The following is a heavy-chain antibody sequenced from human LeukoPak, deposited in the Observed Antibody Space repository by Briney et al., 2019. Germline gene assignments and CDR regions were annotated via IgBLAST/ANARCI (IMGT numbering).Heavy chain of an antibody. V-gene: IGHV3-21*01. CDR1: GFTFSSYS. J-gene: IGHJ6*02. D-gene: IGHD2-2*01. Sequence: GGSLRLSCAASGFTFSSYSMNWVRQAPGKGLEWVSSISSSSSYIYYADSVKGRFTISRDNAKNSLYLQMNSLRAEDTAVYYCARRRPAANRHGYYYYGMDVWGQGTTVTVSS. CDR2: ISSSSSYI. CDR3: ARRRPAANRHGYYYYGMDV.